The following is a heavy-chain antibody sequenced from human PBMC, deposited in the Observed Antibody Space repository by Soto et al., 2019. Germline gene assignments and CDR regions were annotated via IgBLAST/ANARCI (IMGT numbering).Heavy chain of an antibody. CDR1: GVSFRDYY. CDR2: INHSGST. V-gene: IGHV4-34*01. CDR3: VRVPGP. Sequence: SETLSLTCAVYGVSFRDYYWSWVRQPPGKGLEWIGQINHSGSTYYNPSLKSRVTISVDRSKNQFSLKLSSVTAADTAVYYCVRVPGPWGQGTLVTVSS. J-gene: IGHJ5*02.